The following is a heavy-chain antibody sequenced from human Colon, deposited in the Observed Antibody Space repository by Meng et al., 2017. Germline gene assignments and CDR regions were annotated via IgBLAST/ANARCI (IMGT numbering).Heavy chain of an antibody. Sequence: HVQLSGARPRLVRPSQDPFRLLPVRGGSHRSPGPRLGRLRPPPGKGLEWIGYARIDYANTNYNPSLNSRVNVSLDTSKNQFSLNVRSVTAADTAVYYCARDYWGSLYFWGQGILVTVSS. CDR2: ARIDYANT. D-gene: IGHD3-16*01. CDR1: GGSHRSPGPR. V-gene: IGHV4-61*08. CDR3: ARDYWGSLYF. J-gene: IGHJ4*02.